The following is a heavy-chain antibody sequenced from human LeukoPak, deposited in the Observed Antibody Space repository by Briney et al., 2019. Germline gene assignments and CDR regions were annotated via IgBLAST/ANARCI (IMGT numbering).Heavy chain of an antibody. J-gene: IGHJ6*02. V-gene: IGHV3-23*01. CDR3: AKDLGYCSGGSCYGMDV. CDR1: GFIFTNYG. CDR2: ISGSGVDT. Sequence: GGSLRLSCAASGFIFTNYGMSWVRQAPGKGLEWVSSISGSGVDTYYADSVKGRFTISRDNSKNTLYVRMNSLRAEDTAVYYCAKDLGYCSGGSCYGMDVWGQGTLVTVSS. D-gene: IGHD2-15*01.